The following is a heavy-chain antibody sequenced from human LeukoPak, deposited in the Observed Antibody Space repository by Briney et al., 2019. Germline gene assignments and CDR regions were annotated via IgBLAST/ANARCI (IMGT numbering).Heavy chain of an antibody. J-gene: IGHJ4*02. D-gene: IGHD2-2*02. CDR1: GYTFTSYD. Sequence: GASVKVSCKASGYTFTSYDINWVRQATGQGLEWMGWMNPNSGNTGYAQKFQGRVTITRNTSISTAYMELSSLRSEDTAVYYCARGYCSSTSCYKTDFDYWGQGTLVTVSS. CDR3: ARGYCSSTSCYKTDFDY. V-gene: IGHV1-8*03. CDR2: MNPNSGNT.